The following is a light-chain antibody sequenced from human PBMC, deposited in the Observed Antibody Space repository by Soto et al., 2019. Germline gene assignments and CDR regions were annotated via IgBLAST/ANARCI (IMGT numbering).Light chain of an antibody. V-gene: IGKV3-20*01. CDR1: QPVRNNY. J-gene: IGKJ4*01. CDR3: QQFSSYPLT. CDR2: DAS. Sequence: EFLLTQSPGTLALSPGERAPLPSRASQPVRNNYLAWYQQKPGKAPRLLINDASSRATGIPDRFSRGGSGTDFTLTISRLEPEDFAVYYCQQFSSYPLTFGGGTKGGYQ.